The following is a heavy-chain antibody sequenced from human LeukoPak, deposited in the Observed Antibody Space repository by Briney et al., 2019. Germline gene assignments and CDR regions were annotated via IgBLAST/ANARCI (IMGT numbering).Heavy chain of an antibody. Sequence: ASVKISCKASGYTFTSYGISWVRQAPGQGLEWMGWISAYNGNTNYAQKLQGRVTMTTDTSTSTAYMELRSLRSDDTAVYYCARDVAEFIVVVVAATPPFDYWGQGTLVTVSS. CDR2: ISAYNGNT. CDR1: GYTFTSYG. D-gene: IGHD2-15*01. V-gene: IGHV1-18*01. J-gene: IGHJ4*02. CDR3: ARDVAEFIVVVVAATPPFDY.